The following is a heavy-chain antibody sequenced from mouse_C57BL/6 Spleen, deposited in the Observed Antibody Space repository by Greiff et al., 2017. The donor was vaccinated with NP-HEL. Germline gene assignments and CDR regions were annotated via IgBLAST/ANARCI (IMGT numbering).Heavy chain of an antibody. CDR1: GYTFTSYW. D-gene: IGHD3-2*02. Sequence: VQLQQPGAELVKPGASVKMSCKASGYTFTSYWITWVKQRPGQGLEWIGDIYPGSGSTNYNEKFKSKATLTVDTSPSTAYMQLSSLTSEDSAVYYCASQTAQVTEDYWGQGTTLTVSS. CDR3: ASQTAQVTEDY. V-gene: IGHV1-55*01. CDR2: IYPGSGST. J-gene: IGHJ2*01.